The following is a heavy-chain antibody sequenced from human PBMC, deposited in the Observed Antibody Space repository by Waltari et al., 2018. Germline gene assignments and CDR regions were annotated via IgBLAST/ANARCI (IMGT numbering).Heavy chain of an antibody. CDR3: AGDGDSGSYEGFGDY. CDR2: ISSSSSTI. J-gene: IGHJ4*02. D-gene: IGHD1-26*01. Sequence: EVQLVESGGGLVQPGGSLRLSCAASGFTFSSYSMNWVRQAPGKGLEWGSYISSSSSTIYYADSVKGRFTISRDNAKNSLYLQMNSLRSEDTAVYYCAGDGDSGSYEGFGDYWGQGTLVTVSS. V-gene: IGHV3-48*01. CDR1: GFTFSSYS.